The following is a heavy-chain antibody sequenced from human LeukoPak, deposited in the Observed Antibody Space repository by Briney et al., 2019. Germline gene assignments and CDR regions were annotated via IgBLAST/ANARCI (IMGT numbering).Heavy chain of an antibody. J-gene: IGHJ4*02. V-gene: IGHV1-46*01. D-gene: IGHD5-12*01. CDR1: GYTFTSYY. CDR2: IRPSGDST. CDR3: ARAYSGYAPNDY. Sequence: ASVKVSCKASGYTFTSYYVHWVRQAPGQGLEGMGIIRPSGDSTTYAQKFQGRVTTSRDTSTSTVSMELSSLRSEDTAVYYCARAYSGYAPNDYWGQGTLVTVSS.